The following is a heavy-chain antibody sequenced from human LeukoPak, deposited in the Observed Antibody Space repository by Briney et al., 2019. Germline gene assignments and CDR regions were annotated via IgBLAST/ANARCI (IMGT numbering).Heavy chain of an antibody. Sequence: GGSLRLSCAASGSTFSSYSMNWVRQAPGKGLEWVSSISSSSSYIYYADSVKGRFTISRDNAKNSLYLQMNGLRAEDTAVYYCARAPAFIPNWFDPWGQGTLVTVSS. CDR3: ARAPAFIPNWFDP. J-gene: IGHJ5*02. V-gene: IGHV3-21*01. CDR2: ISSSSSYI. CDR1: GSTFSSYS. D-gene: IGHD2-21*01.